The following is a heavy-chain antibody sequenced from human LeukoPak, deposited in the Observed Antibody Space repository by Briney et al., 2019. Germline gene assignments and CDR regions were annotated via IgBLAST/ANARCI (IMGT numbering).Heavy chain of an antibody. CDR1: GGSISSYY. CDR3: ARDSIPFTMVRERENL. CDR2: IYYSGST. J-gene: IGHJ4*02. Sequence: SETLSLTCTVSGGSISSYYWSWIRQPPGKGLEWIGYIYYSGSTNYNPSLKSRVTISVDTSKNQFSLKLSSVTAADTAVYYCARDSIPFTMVRERENLWGQGTLVTVSS. D-gene: IGHD3-10*01. V-gene: IGHV4-59*12.